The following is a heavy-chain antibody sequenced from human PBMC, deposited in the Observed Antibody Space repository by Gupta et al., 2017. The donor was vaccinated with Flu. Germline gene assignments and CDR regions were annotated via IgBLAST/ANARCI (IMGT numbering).Heavy chain of an antibody. J-gene: IGHJ6*02. CDR1: GFTFSSYG. CDR2: ISYDGSNK. D-gene: IGHD6-13*01. Sequence: QVQLVESGGGVVQPGRSLRLSCAASGFTFSSYGMHWVRQAPGKGLEWVAVISYDGSNKYYADSVKGRFTISRDNSKNTLYLQMNSLRAEDTAVYYCARRAAAGTPYYYGMDVWGQGTTVTVSS. V-gene: IGHV3-30*03. CDR3: ARRAAAGTPYYYGMDV.